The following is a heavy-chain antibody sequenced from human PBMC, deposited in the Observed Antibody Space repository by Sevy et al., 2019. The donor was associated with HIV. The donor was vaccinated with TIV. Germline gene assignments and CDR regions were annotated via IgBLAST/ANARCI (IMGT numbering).Heavy chain of an antibody. V-gene: IGHV3-23*01. CDR1: GFTFSSYA. J-gene: IGHJ4*02. CDR3: AKVFGYYYDSSGDIDY. Sequence: GGSLRLSCAAPGFTFSSYAMSWVRQAPGKGLEWVSAISGSGGSTYYADSVKGRFTISRDNSKNTLYLQMNSLRAEDTAVYYCAKVFGYYYDSSGDIDYWGQGTLVTVSS. D-gene: IGHD3-22*01. CDR2: ISGSGGST.